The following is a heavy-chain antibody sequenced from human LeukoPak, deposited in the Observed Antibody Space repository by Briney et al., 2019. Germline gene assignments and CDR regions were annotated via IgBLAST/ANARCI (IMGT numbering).Heavy chain of an antibody. D-gene: IGHD6-6*01. J-gene: IGHJ6*02. Sequence: GGSLRLSCAASGFTFSDYYMSWIRQAPGKGLEWVSYISSSSSYTNYADSVKGRFTISRDNAKNSLYLQMNSLRAEDTAVYYCARDRIAARPGVKPYGMDVWGQGTTVTVSS. CDR3: ARDRIAARPGVKPYGMDV. CDR2: ISSSSSYT. CDR1: GFTFSDYY. V-gene: IGHV3-11*06.